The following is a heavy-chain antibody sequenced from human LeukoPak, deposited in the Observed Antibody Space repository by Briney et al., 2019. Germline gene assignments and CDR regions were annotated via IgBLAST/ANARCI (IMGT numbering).Heavy chain of an antibody. CDR2: ISTYNGNT. D-gene: IGHD3-3*01. CDR3: ARVRRFVAIFGVAIKSGEDGMDV. V-gene: IGHV1-18*01. Sequence: ASVKVSCKASGYNFISFGISWVRQAPGQGLEWMGWISTYNGNTNYAQKLQGRVTMTTYTSTSTAYMELRSLRSDDTAVYYCARVRRFVAIFGVAIKSGEDGMDVWGQGTTVTVSS. CDR1: GYNFISFG. J-gene: IGHJ6*02.